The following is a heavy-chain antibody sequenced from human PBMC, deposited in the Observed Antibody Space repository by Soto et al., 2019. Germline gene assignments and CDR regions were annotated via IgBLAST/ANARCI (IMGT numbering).Heavy chain of an antibody. J-gene: IGHJ4*02. CDR3: AHRPSSSWHFDY. V-gene: IGHV2-5*02. D-gene: IGHD6-13*01. CDR1: GFSLSTTGVA. Sequence: QITLKESGPPLVKPTQTLTLTCTFSGFSLSTTGVAVGWIRQPPGKALEWLALIYWDDDKRYSPSLKSRVTITKDTSKTQVVLTLTNMDPVDTATYYCAHRPSSSWHFDYWGQGTLVTVSS. CDR2: IYWDDDK.